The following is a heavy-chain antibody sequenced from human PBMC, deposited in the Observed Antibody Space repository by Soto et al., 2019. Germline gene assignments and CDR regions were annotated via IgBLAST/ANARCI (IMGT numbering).Heavy chain of an antibody. V-gene: IGHV4-4*07. Sequence: SETLSLTCTVSGGSISSYYWSWIRQPAGKGLEWIGRIYTSGSTNSNPSLKSRVTMSVDTSKNQFSLKLSSVTAADTAVYYCARDLGAVTGLYYYYYGMDVWGQGTTVTVSS. CDR1: GGSISSYY. CDR2: IYTSGST. D-gene: IGHD6-19*01. CDR3: ARDLGAVTGLYYYYYGMDV. J-gene: IGHJ6*02.